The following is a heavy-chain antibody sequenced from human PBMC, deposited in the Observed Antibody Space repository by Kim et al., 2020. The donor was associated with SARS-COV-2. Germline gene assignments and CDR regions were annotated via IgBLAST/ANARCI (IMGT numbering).Heavy chain of an antibody. CDR2: INTNFGNP. D-gene: IGHD3-10*01. CDR3: ARRGYGRRGDYNYYGLDV. Sequence: ASVKVSCKASGYTFSTYALNWVRQAPGQGFEWMGWINTNFGNPTYAQGFTGRFVFSLDTSVNTAYLQISNLEAEDTAVYFCARRGYGRRGDYNYYGLDVWGQGTTVTVSS. CDR1: GYTFSTYA. V-gene: IGHV7-4-1*02. J-gene: IGHJ6*02.